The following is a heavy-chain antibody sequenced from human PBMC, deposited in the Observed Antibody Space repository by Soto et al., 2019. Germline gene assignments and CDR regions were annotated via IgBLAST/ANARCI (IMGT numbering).Heavy chain of an antibody. CDR1: GGSISSSNW. Sequence: QVQLQESGPGLVKPSGTLSLTCAVSGGSISSSNWWSWVRQPPGKGLEWIGEIYHSGSTNYNPSLKSRVTISVDKSKNQFSLELSSVTAADTAVYYCARGPYYDFWSGYLNYYYYYGMDVWGQGTTVTVSS. V-gene: IGHV4-4*02. CDR3: ARGPYYDFWSGYLNYYYYYGMDV. D-gene: IGHD3-3*01. J-gene: IGHJ6*02. CDR2: IYHSGST.